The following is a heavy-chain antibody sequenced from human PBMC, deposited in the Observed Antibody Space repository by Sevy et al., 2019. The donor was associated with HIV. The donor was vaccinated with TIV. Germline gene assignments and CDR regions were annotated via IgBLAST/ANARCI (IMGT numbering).Heavy chain of an antibody. CDR1: GFTFSSYA. J-gene: IGHJ5*02. Sequence: GGSLRLSCAASGFTFSSYAMHWVRQAPGKGLEWVAVISYDGSNKYYAASVKGRFTISRDNSKNTLYLQMNSLRAEDTAVYYCARDPDVIAVAGREDWFDPWGQGTLVTVSS. V-gene: IGHV3-30-3*01. CDR3: ARDPDVIAVAGREDWFDP. D-gene: IGHD6-19*01. CDR2: ISYDGSNK.